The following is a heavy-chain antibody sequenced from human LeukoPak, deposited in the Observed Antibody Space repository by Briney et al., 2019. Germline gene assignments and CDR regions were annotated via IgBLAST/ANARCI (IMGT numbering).Heavy chain of an antibody. CDR3: ARPGFRGYDAFDI. J-gene: IGHJ3*02. CDR1: GYTFNGYY. V-gene: IGHV1-2*02. Sequence: GASVKVSCKASGYTFNGYYMHWVRQAPGQGLEWMGWISPNSGGTNYAQKFQGRVTMTRDTSISTAYMELSRLKSDDTAVYYCARPGFRGYDAFDIWGRGTMVTVSS. D-gene: IGHD6-13*01. CDR2: ISPNSGGT.